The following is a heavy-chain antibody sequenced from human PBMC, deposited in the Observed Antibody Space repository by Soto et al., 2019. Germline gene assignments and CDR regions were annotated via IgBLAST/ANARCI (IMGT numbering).Heavy chain of an antibody. CDR3: ARDRGNMDV. D-gene: IGHD4-4*01. Sequence: GGSLRLSCAASGFTFSSYSMNWVRQAPGKGLEWVSYISSSSSTIYYADSVKGRFTISRDNAKNSLYLQMNSLRAEDTAVYYCARDRGNMDVWGQGTTVTVSS. V-gene: IGHV3-48*01. J-gene: IGHJ6*02. CDR1: GFTFSSYS. CDR2: ISSSSSTI.